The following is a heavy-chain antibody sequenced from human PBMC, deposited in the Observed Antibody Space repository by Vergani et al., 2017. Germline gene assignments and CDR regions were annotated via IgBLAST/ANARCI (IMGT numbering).Heavy chain of an antibody. J-gene: IGHJ3*02. CDR1: GLSFSIYW. V-gene: IGHV5-51*01. D-gene: IGHD3-22*01. Sequence: EVQLVQSGAEVKKPEESLKISCKGSGLSFSIYWIGWVRQMPGKGLEWLGIIFPGDSQIRSSLSFQGRVTLSADKSISTAYLQWYSLQASYTAMYYCARLGGGYYCHGFDIWGQGTAVTVSS. CDR2: IFPGDSQI. CDR3: ARLGGGYYCHGFDI.